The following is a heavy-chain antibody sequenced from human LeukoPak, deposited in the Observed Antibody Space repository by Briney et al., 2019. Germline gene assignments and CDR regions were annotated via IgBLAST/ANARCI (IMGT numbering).Heavy chain of an antibody. CDR2: IYSGGST. J-gene: IGHJ6*02. CDR3: ARYYYYYYGMDV. CDR1: GFTFSSYA. V-gene: IGHV3-53*01. Sequence: GGSLRLSCAASGFTFSSYAMSWVRQAPGKGLEWVSVIYSGGSTYYADSVKGRFTISRDNSKNTLYLQMNSLRAEDTAVYYCARYYYYYYGMDVWGQGTTVTVSS.